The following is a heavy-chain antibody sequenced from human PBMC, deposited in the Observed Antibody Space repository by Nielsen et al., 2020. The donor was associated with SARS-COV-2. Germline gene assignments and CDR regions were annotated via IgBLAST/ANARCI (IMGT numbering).Heavy chain of an antibody. Sequence: GESLKISCAASGFTFSSYAMSWVRQAPGKGLEWVSAISGSGGSTYYADSVKGRFTISRDNSKNTLYLQMNSLRAEDTAVYYCARDQRITIFGVVIDYYGMDVWGQGTTVTVSS. CDR1: GFTFSSYA. D-gene: IGHD3-3*01. V-gene: IGHV3-23*01. CDR2: ISGSGGST. J-gene: IGHJ6*02. CDR3: ARDQRITIFGVVIDYYGMDV.